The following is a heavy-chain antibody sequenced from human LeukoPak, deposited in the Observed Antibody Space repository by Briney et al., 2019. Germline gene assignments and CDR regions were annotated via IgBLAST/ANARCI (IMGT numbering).Heavy chain of an antibody. CDR1: GFTVSSNY. D-gene: IGHD6-19*01. CDR3: AKGVGYSSGWYYYYMDV. CDR2: IYSGGST. J-gene: IGHJ6*03. V-gene: IGHV3-66*01. Sequence: GGSLRLSCAASGFTVSSNYMSWVRQAPGKGLEWVSVIYSGGSTYYADSVKGRFTISRDNSKNTLYLQMNSLRAEDTAVYYCAKGVGYSSGWYYYYMDVWGKGTTVTVSS.